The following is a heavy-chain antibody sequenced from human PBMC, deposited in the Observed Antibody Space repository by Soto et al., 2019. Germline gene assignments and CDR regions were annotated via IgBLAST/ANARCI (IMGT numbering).Heavy chain of an antibody. Sequence: SAKVSCKASGGTFSSYAISWVRQAPGQGLEWMGGIIPIFGTANYAQKFQGRVTITADESPSTAYMELSSLRSEDTAVYYCATDSPTLHSGQVGYLDKIPSFAPWGQGTLVTVSS. CDR3: ATDSPTLHSGQVGYLDKIPSFAP. CDR2: IIPIFGTA. CDR1: GGTFSSYA. J-gene: IGHJ5*02. V-gene: IGHV1-69*13. D-gene: IGHD3-9*01.